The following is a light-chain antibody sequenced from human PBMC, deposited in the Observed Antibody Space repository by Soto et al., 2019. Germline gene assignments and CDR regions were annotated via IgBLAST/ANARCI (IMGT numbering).Light chain of an antibody. J-gene: IGKJ5*01. Sequence: DIQMTQSPSSLSASVGARVTITCRSSQSISKYIHWYQQKPGKAPNLLINAASGLQSGVPSRFSGGGSGTDFTLTISNLQPEDFATYYCQHIYTIPITFGQGTRLEIK. CDR1: QSISKY. CDR3: QHIYTIPIT. V-gene: IGKV1-39*01. CDR2: AAS.